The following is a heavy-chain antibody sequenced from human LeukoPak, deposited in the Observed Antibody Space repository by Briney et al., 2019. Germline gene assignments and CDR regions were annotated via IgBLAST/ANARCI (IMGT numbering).Heavy chain of an antibody. Sequence: VASVKVSCKASGYTFTGYYMHWVRQAPGQGPEWMGVISPSGGSTTYAQKFQGRVTLTRDMSTSTDYLELSSLRSEDTAVYYCARDNSGRDEAWWFNPWGQGTLVTVSS. CDR1: GYTFTGYY. CDR2: ISPSGGST. D-gene: IGHD3-10*01. CDR3: ARDNSGRDEAWWFNP. V-gene: IGHV1-46*01. J-gene: IGHJ5*02.